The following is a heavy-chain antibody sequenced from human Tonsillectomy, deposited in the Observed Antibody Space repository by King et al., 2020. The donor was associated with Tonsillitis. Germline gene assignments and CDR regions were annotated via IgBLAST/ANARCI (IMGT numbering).Heavy chain of an antibody. Sequence: QLVQSGAEVKKPGASVKVSCKASGYTFNDHYIHWVRQAPGQGLEWLGLINPNSCCTNYAQKFQGSVTMTGDTSIRTAYMEVNRLRSDDTAVYYCARAYNDWESHYPYYFDHWGQGTRVTVSS. CDR2: INPNSCCT. CDR1: GYTFNDHY. D-gene: IGHD3-16*01. V-gene: IGHV1-2*02. J-gene: IGHJ4*02. CDR3: ARAYNDWESHYPYYFDH.